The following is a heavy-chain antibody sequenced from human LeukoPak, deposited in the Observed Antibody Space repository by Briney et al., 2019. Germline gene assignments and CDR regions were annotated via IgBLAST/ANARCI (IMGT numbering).Heavy chain of an antibody. D-gene: IGHD1-26*01. CDR3: ARLTGSYYSAFDI. CDR2: IYPGDSDT. CDR1: GYSFTSYW. Sequence: GESLQISCKGSGYSFTSYWIGWVRQMPGKGLEWMNIIYPGDSDTRYSPSFQGQVTISADKSNNTAYLQWSSLKASDTAMYYCARLTGSYYSAFDIWGQGTMVTVSS. V-gene: IGHV5-51*01. J-gene: IGHJ3*02.